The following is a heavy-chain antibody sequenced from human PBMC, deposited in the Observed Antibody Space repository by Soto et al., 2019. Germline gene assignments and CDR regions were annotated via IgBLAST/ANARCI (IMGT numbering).Heavy chain of an antibody. CDR1: GYNFNSHS. CDR3: ARARASASFDY. CDR2: INPNTGNP. D-gene: IGHD3-3*01. V-gene: IGHV7-4-1*01. J-gene: IGHJ4*02. Sequence: QVQLVQSGSESMQPGASVKVSCKGSGYNFNSHSINWLRQAPGQGLEWMGWINPNTGNPTYEQGFTGRFVFSVDTSGSTVYLQIFSLKAGESAIYDCARARASASFDYWGQGNRVTVSS.